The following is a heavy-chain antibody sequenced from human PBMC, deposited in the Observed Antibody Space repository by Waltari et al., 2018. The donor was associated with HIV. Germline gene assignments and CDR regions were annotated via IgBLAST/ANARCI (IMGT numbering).Heavy chain of an antibody. CDR3: ASSRAAAGLDS. Sequence: QVQLQASGPGLVQPSETLSLMCTVSGGSIGTNFWSWIRQPPGKGLEWIGYVFYSGTTNYNPSLKSRVTISVDTSKNQFSLNLRSVTAADTAVYYCASSRAAAGLDSWGQGTQVTVSS. CDR1: GGSIGTNF. J-gene: IGHJ4*02. V-gene: IGHV4-59*01. CDR2: VFYSGTT. D-gene: IGHD6-13*01.